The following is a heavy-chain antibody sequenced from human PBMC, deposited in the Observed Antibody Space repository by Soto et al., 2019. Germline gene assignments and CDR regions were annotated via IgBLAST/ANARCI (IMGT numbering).Heavy chain of an antibody. CDR1: GGSISSSNW. CDR3: ARDGGYCSGGSCHFYYYYGMDV. Sequence: QVQLQESGPGLVKPSGTLSLTCAVSGGSISSSNWWSWVRQPPGKGLEWMGEIYHSGSTNYNPSLKSRVTLSVDKSKNQFSLKLSSVTAADTAVYYCARDGGYCSGGSCHFYYYYGMDVWGQGTTVTVSS. J-gene: IGHJ6*02. V-gene: IGHV4-4*02. CDR2: IYHSGST. D-gene: IGHD2-15*01.